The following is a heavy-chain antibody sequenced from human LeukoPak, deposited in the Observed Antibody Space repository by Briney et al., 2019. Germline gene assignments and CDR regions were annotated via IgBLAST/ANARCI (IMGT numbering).Heavy chain of an antibody. V-gene: IGHV1-2*02. Sequence: ASVNVSCKASGYTFTDYYIHWARQAPGQGLEWMGWIIPSSGGTNYAQKFQGRVTMSRDTSISTAYMELSRLTSDDTAVYYCARRLGHCSGGSCVPWGQGTLVTVSS. J-gene: IGHJ5*02. CDR2: IIPSSGGT. CDR3: ARRLGHCSGGSCVP. D-gene: IGHD2-15*01. CDR1: GYTFTDYY.